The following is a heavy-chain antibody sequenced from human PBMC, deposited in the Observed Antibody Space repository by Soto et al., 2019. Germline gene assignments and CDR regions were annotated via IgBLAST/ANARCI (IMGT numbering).Heavy chain of an antibody. CDR3: ARDEGGYDILTGYYKAPPFDS. Sequence: ASVKVSCKASGFSVTGYYIHWLRQATCQGLEWMGLSNAHSGGTEYAQKFQGRVTLTRDTSLATAYLTLTSLTSDDTALYYCARDEGGYDILTGYYKAPPFDSWGQGVLFTVSS. CDR2: SNAHSGGT. D-gene: IGHD3-9*01. CDR1: GFSVTGYY. V-gene: IGHV1-2*02. J-gene: IGHJ4*02.